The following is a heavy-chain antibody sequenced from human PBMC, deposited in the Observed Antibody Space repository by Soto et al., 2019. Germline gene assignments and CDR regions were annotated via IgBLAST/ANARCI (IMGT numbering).Heavy chain of an antibody. Sequence: NPSETLSLTCAVYGESFSGYYWSWIRQPPGKVLEWLGYISQSGATYYNPSLERRVTISMDTSKNAFSLNLSSVTADDTAVYYCARGIWNIEEMIYGFYFDPWGPGTLVTVSS. CDR2: ISQSGAT. D-gene: IGHD2-8*01. CDR1: GESFSGYY. V-gene: IGHV4-34*01. CDR3: ARGIWNIEEMIYGFYFDP. J-gene: IGHJ5*02.